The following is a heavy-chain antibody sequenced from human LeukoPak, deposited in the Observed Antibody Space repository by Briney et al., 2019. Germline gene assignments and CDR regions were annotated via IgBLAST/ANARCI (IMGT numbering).Heavy chain of an antibody. CDR3: ARGRANYYYYGMDV. Sequence: PSETLSLTCTVSGGSISSYYWSWIRQPPGKGLEWIGYIYHSGSTYYNPSLKSRVTISVDRSKNQFSLKLSSVTAADTAVYYCARGRANYYYYGMDVWGKGTTVTVSS. D-gene: IGHD1-26*01. J-gene: IGHJ6*04. CDR1: GGSISSYY. CDR2: IYHSGST. V-gene: IGHV4-59*12.